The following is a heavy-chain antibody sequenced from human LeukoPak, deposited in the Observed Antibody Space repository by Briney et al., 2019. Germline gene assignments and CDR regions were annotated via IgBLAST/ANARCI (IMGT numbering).Heavy chain of an antibody. J-gene: IGHJ4*02. D-gene: IGHD5-18*01. Sequence: ASVKVSCTASGYTFTSYDINWVRQSTGQGLEWMGWTNPNSGNTVYEQKFQGRGTMTRNTSISTAYMELSSLRSEDTAVYYCATASSISGYSYGFGGFFDYWGQGTLVTVSS. V-gene: IGHV1-8*01. CDR3: ATASSISGYSYGFGGFFDY. CDR2: TNPNSGNT. CDR1: GYTFTSYD.